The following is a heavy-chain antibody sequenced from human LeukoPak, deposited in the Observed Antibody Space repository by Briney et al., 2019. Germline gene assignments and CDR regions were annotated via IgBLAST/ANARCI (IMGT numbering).Heavy chain of an antibody. J-gene: IGHJ4*02. Sequence: SGTLSLTCAVSGGSISSSNWWSWVRQPPGKGLEWIGEIYHSGSTNYNPSLKSRVTISVGKSKNQFSLKLSSVTAADTAVYYCARGYDSSAYYPFNYWGQGTLVTVSS. V-gene: IGHV4-4*02. CDR2: IYHSGST. D-gene: IGHD3-22*01. CDR1: GGSISSSNW. CDR3: ARGYDSSAYYPFNY.